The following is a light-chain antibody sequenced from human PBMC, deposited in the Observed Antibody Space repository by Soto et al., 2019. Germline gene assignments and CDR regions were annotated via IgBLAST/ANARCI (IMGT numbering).Light chain of an antibody. V-gene: IGKV1-5*01. Sequence: DIQMTQFPSTLSASVGDRVTITCRASQTTNTWLAWYQQKPGTAPKLLIYDASSLEGGVPSRFSASGSGTEFTLTISSLQSEDFAVYYCQQYNNWPRTFGQGTKVEIK. CDR3: QQYNNWPRT. CDR1: QTTNTW. J-gene: IGKJ1*01. CDR2: DAS.